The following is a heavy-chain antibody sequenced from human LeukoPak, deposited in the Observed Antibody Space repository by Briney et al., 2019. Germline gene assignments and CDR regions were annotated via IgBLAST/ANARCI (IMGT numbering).Heavy chain of an antibody. CDR3: ARLAGSGWWMFDY. J-gene: IGHJ4*02. V-gene: IGHV3-7*01. CDR1: GFTFRDYW. CDR2: VKFDGSEK. D-gene: IGHD6-19*01. Sequence: GGSLRLSCAASGFTFRDYWMSWVRQAPGKGLEWVATVKFDGSEKSYVGSVKGRFTISRDNAKNSMYLQLNSLRAEDTAVYYCARLAGSGWWMFDYWGQGTLVTVSS.